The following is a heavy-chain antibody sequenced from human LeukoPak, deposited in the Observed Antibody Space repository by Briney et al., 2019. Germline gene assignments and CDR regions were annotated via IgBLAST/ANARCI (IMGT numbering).Heavy chain of an antibody. J-gene: IGHJ4*02. Sequence: ASVKVSCKASGYTFTGYYMHWVRQAPGQGLEWIGRFDPNSGGTNYAPKSQGRVTMTRDTSISTAYMELGRLRSDDTAVYYCARDGVSGGSPLQFTPDYWGQGTLVTVSS. CDR1: GYTFTGYY. V-gene: IGHV1-2*06. CDR2: FDPNSGGT. CDR3: ARDGVSGGSPLQFTPDY. D-gene: IGHD2-15*01.